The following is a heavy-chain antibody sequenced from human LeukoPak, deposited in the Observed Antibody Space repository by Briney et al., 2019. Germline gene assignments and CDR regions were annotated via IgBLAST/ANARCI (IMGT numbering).Heavy chain of an antibody. CDR2: ISENGESK. CDR1: GFTFNTYA. CDR3: ASYFHYGDYASLWY. D-gene: IGHD4-17*01. Sequence: GGSLRLSCAASGFTFNTYAMSWVRQAPGKGLECVSSISENGESKYYADSVKGRFTISRDNSRNTLYLKMNSLRAEDTAVYYCASYFHYGDYASLWYWGQGTLVTVSS. J-gene: IGHJ4*02. V-gene: IGHV3-23*01.